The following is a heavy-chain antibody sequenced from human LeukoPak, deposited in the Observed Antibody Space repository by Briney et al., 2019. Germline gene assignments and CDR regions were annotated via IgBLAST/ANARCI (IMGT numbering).Heavy chain of an antibody. Sequence: GGSLRLSCAASGGFIVSSNYVSWVRQAPGKGLEWISVIYTDGRTYYADSVKGRFTISRDSSNNTLYLQMNSLRAEDTAVYYCARDTRFIDWSLGAFDIWGQGTMVTVSS. CDR1: GGFIVSSNY. CDR3: ARDTRFIDWSLGAFDI. CDR2: IYTDGRT. V-gene: IGHV3-53*01. D-gene: IGHD3-9*01. J-gene: IGHJ3*02.